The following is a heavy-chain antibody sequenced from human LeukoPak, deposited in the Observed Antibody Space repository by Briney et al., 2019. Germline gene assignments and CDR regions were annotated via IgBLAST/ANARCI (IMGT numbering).Heavy chain of an antibody. J-gene: IGHJ4*02. V-gene: IGHV7-4-1*02. CDR2: INTNTGNP. D-gene: IGHD6-19*01. CDR1: GYTFTSYA. CDR3: ARGRSSGWYEKMGY. Sequence: GASVKVSCKASGYTFTSYAMNWVRQAPGRGLEWMGWINTNTGNPTYAQGFTGRFVFSLDTSVSTAYLQISSLKAEDTAVYYCARGRSSGWYEKMGYWGQGTLVTVSS.